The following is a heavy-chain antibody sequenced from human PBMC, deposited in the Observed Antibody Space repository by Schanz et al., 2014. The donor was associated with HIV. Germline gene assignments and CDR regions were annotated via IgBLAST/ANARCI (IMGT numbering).Heavy chain of an antibody. CDR3: AKRIIFGVVFPANFDY. CDR1: GFTFSSYG. Sequence: QVQLVESGGGVVQPGRSLRLSCAASGFTFSSYGMHWVRQAPGKGLEWVAVISYDGSNKYYADSLKGRFTIARDNSKNTLYLQMNSLRAEDTAVYYCAKRIIFGVVFPANFDYWGQGTLVTVSS. V-gene: IGHV3-30*18. CDR2: ISYDGSNK. D-gene: IGHD3-3*01. J-gene: IGHJ4*02.